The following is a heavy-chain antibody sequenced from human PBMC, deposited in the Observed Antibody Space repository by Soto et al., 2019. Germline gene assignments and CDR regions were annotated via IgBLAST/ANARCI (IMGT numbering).Heavy chain of an antibody. J-gene: IGHJ6*02. V-gene: IGHV5-51*01. CDR2: IYPGDSDT. Sequence: GESLKISCKGSGYSFTTYWIGWVRQMPGKGLESMGIIYPGDSDTRYSPSFQGQVTISADKSISTAYLQWSSLKASDTAMYYCARTAAAGKYYYGMDVWGQGTTVTVSS. D-gene: IGHD6-13*01. CDR3: ARTAAAGKYYYGMDV. CDR1: GYSFTTYW.